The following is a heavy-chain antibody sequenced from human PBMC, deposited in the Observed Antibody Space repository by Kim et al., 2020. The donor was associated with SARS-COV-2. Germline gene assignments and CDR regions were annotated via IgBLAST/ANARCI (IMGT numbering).Heavy chain of an antibody. V-gene: IGHV1-3*01. CDR2: GTGNT. CDR3: LGGFYFDY. J-gene: IGHJ4*02. Sequence: GTGNTIYSQKFQGRVTFTTDTSASTAYMELSFLSSEDSAVYYCLGGFYFDYWGQGTLVTVSS. D-gene: IGHD3-16*01.